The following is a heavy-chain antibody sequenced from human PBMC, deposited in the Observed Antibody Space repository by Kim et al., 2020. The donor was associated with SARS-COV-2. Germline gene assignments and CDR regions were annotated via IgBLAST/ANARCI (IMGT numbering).Heavy chain of an antibody. Sequence: GGSLRLSCVASGLSFSYYAMHWVRQAPGKGLEWVAVISYDGSNKYHADSVKGRFTISRDNSKNTLYLQMNSLRAEDTAVYYCARDRGTMIYDAFDIWGQGTMVTVSS. CDR1: GLSFSYYA. CDR3: ARDRGTMIYDAFDI. D-gene: IGHD3-22*01. CDR2: ISYDGSNK. J-gene: IGHJ3*02. V-gene: IGHV3-30*04.